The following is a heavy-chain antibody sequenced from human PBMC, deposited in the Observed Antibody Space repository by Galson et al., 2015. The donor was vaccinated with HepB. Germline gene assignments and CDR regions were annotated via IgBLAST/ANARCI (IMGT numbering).Heavy chain of an antibody. V-gene: IGHV3-48*04. CDR3: ARDLYWLGYSSSWYRTYGMDV. Sequence: SLRLSCAASGFTFSSYSMNWVRQAPGKGLEWVSYISSSSSTIYYTDYVKGRFTISRDNAKNSLYLQMNSLRAEDTAVYYCARDLYWLGYSSSWYRTYGMDVWGQGTTVTV. D-gene: IGHD6-13*01. CDR2: ISSSSSTI. J-gene: IGHJ6*02. CDR1: GFTFSSYS.